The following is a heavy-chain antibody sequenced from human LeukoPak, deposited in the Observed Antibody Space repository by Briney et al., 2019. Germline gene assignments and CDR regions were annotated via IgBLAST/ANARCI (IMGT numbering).Heavy chain of an antibody. CDR2: ISTNTGNP. CDR3: ARVALDYDFWSGYAGLYFDY. CDR1: GYTFTSYA. J-gene: IGHJ4*02. V-gene: IGHV7-4-1*02. Sequence: ASVKVSCKASGYTFTSYAMNWVRQAPGQGLEWMGWISTNTGNPTYAQGFTGRFVFSLDTSVSTAYLQISSLKAEDTAVYYCARVALDYDFWSGYAGLYFDYWGQGTLVTVSS. D-gene: IGHD3-3*01.